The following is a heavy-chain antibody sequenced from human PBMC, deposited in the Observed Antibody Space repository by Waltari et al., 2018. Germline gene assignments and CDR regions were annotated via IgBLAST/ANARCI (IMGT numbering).Heavy chain of an antibody. Sequence: EVQLVESGGGLVKPGGSLRLSCAASGLTLCSYSLNWVRQAPGKGLEWVSVLSLRSYIYYADSVKGRFTTSRDNAKNSLFLQMTSLRAEDTAVDSCGRDVYGDYLGGGGGAFDIWGQGTMVTVSS. CDR2: LSLRSYI. CDR3: GRDVYGDYLGGGGGAFDI. CDR1: GLTLCSYS. V-gene: IGHV3-21*01. J-gene: IGHJ3*02. D-gene: IGHD4-17*01.